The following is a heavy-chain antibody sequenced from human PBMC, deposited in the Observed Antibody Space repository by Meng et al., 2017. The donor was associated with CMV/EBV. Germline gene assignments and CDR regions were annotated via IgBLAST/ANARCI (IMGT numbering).Heavy chain of an antibody. CDR2: VWYDGSNK. J-gene: IGHJ6*02. Sequence: GGSLRLSCAASGFTFSSYAMHWVRQAPGKGLEWVAVVWYDGSNKYYADSVKGRFTISRDNSKNTPYLQMNSLRAEDTGVYYCAKNLVVPVATPYYYYGMDVWGQGTTVTVSS. V-gene: IGHV3-33*06. CDR3: AKNLVVPVATPYYYYGMDV. CDR1: GFTFSSYA. D-gene: IGHD2-2*01.